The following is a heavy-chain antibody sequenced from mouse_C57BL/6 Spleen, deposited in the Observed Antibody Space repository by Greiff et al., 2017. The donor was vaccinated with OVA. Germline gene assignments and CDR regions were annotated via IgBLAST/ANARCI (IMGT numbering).Heavy chain of an antibody. CDR3: ARYTTVARAMDY. V-gene: IGHV1-80*01. Sequence: VQLKESGAELVKPGASVKISCKASGYAFSSYWMNWVKQRPGKGLEWIGQIYPGDGDTNYNGKFKGKATLTADKSSSTAYMQLSSLTSEDSAVYFCARYTTVARAMDYWGQGTSVTVSS. D-gene: IGHD1-1*01. CDR2: IYPGDGDT. J-gene: IGHJ4*01. CDR1: GYAFSSYW.